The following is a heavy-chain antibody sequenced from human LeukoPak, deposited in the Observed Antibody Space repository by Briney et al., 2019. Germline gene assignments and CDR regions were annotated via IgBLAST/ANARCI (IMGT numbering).Heavy chain of an antibody. V-gene: IGHV3-21*04. CDR1: GFTFSSYS. CDR3: AKDDAWLRFGE. CDR2: ISSSSSYI. J-gene: IGHJ4*02. Sequence: GGSLRLSCAASGFTFSSYSMNWVRQAPGKGLEWVSSISSSSSYIYYADSVKGRFTISRDNAKNTLYLEVISLTAEDTAVYYCAKDDAWLRFGEWSQGTLVTVSS. D-gene: IGHD3-10*01.